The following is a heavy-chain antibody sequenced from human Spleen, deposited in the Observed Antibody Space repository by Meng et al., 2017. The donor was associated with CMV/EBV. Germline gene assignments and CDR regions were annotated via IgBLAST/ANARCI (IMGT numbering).Heavy chain of an antibody. CDR1: GFTFSSYW. Sequence: GGSLRLSCAASGFTFSSYWMSWVRQAPGKGLEWVGNIKQGGNERYYVDSVKGRFTISRDNAKNSLYLQMNSLRAEDTAVYYCARGYSYIDYWGQGTLVTVSS. CDR3: ARGYSYIDY. V-gene: IGHV3-7*01. J-gene: IGHJ4*02. D-gene: IGHD5-18*01. CDR2: IKQGGNER.